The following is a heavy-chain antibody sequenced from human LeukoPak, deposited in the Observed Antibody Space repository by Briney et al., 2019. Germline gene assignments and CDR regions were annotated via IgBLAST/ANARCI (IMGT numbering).Heavy chain of an antibody. CDR1: GYTFTGYY. CDR2: INPNSGGT. J-gene: IGHJ1*01. D-gene: IGHD3-22*01. V-gene: IGHV1-2*02. Sequence: VSVKVSCKASGYTFTGYYMHWVRQAPGQGLEWMGWINPNSGGTNYAQKFQGRVTMTRDTSISTAYMELSRLRSDDTAVYYCATYYYDSSGYQLLEYFQHWGQGTLVTVSS. CDR3: ATYYYDSSGYQLLEYFQH.